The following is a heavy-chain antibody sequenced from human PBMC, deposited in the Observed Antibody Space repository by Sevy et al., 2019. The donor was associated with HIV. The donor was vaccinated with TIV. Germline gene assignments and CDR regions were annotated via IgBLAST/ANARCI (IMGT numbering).Heavy chain of an antibody. CDR2: LWSDGRFE. Sequence: GGSLRLSCAATGFTFSNYAMHWVRRTPGKGLEWVAILWSDGRFEDHGDSVKGRFTISRDNSKNTLYLQMNNVRVEDTAVYYCARGRYYYDNAAYYALDSWGQGTLVTVSS. CDR1: GFTFSNYA. CDR3: ARGRYYYDNAAYYALDS. D-gene: IGHD3-22*01. J-gene: IGHJ4*02. V-gene: IGHV3-33*01.